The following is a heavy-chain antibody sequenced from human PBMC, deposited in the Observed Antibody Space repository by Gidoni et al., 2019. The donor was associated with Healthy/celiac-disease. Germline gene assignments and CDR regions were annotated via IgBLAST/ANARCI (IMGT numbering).Heavy chain of an antibody. V-gene: IGHV3-30*18. CDR3: AKESYYYGSGSYYTYYYYYMDV. D-gene: IGHD3-10*01. Sequence: QVQLVESGGGVVQPGSSLRLSCSASGFPFSSYGMPWVRQAPGKGLEWVAVISYDGSNKYYADSVKGRFTISRDNSKNTLYLQMNSLRAEDTAVYYCAKESYYYGSGSYYTYYYYYMDVWGKGTTVTVSS. CDR2: ISYDGSNK. CDR1: GFPFSSYG. J-gene: IGHJ6*03.